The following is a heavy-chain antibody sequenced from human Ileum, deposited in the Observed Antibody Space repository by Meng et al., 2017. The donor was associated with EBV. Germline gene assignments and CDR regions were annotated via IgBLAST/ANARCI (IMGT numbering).Heavy chain of an antibody. D-gene: IGHD1-26*01. CDR3: ARAGNGGSYYFTY. Sequence: QVQLGAEGKKPGAPVKVSCKASGYTFSNYGISWLRQAPGQGLEWMGWISAYNGNTNYAQNLQGRVTMTTDTSTGTAYMEVRSLRSDDTAVYYCARAGNGGSYYFTYWGQGTLVTVSS. J-gene: IGHJ4*02. CDR2: ISAYNGNT. V-gene: IGHV1-18*01. CDR1: GYTFSNYG.